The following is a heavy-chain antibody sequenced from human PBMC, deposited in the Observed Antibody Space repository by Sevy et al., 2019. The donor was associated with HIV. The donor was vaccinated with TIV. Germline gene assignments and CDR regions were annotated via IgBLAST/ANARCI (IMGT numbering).Heavy chain of an antibody. D-gene: IGHD2-8*01. V-gene: IGHV2-5*02. CDR2: IYWDDDK. CDR1: GFSLATSGVG. CDR3: AHRRDDTVVMVYGDFDY. Sequence: SGPTLVKPTQTLTLTCTLCGFSLATSGVGVGWIRQPPGKALELLALIYWDDDKRYSPSLKSRLTITKDSSKNQVVLTMTNMDPVDTATYYCAHRRDDTVVMVYGDFDYWGQGALVTVSS. J-gene: IGHJ4*02.